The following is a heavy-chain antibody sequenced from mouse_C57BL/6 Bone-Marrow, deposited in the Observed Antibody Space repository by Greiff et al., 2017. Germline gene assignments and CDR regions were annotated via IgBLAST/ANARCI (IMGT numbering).Heavy chain of an antibody. CDR2: IWRGGGT. Sequence: VNVVESGPGLVQPSQSLSITCTVSGFSLTSYGVHWVRQSPGKGLEWLGVIWRGGGTDYNAAFISRLSISKDNSKSQVFFKMNSLQANDTAIYYCARRGYYSNYHYARDYWGQGTSVTVSS. D-gene: IGHD2-5*01. CDR1: GFSLTSYG. V-gene: IGHV2-2*02. J-gene: IGHJ4*01. CDR3: ARRGYYSNYHYARDY.